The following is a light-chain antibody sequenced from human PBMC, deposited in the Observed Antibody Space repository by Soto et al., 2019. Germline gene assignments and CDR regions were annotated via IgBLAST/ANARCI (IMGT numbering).Light chain of an antibody. Sequence: DIHVTQSPSSLSASVGYIFTITCRASQSIGTYLNWYHQKPGKAPQLLIYGASTLQSGVQSRFSASGSGTHLTLTIKSLKPEDFGTYSCQQSYSTPTFGQGTKVDI. CDR2: GAS. V-gene: IGKV1-39*01. CDR3: QQSYSTPT. J-gene: IGKJ1*01. CDR1: QSIGTY.